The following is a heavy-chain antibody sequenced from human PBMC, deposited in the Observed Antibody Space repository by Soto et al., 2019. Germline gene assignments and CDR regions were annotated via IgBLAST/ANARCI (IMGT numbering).Heavy chain of an antibody. J-gene: IGHJ4*02. CDR2: INPTGDST. CDR1: GYTFTSYY. CDR3: ASRDPGHY. V-gene: IGHV1-46*01. Sequence: QVQLVQSGAEVKKAGASVKISCKASGYTFTSYYMHWVRQAPGQGLEWMGIINPTGDSTSYAQKFQGRITMTTDTSTSTVYTELSSLRSEDTAVHYCASRDPGHYWGQGTLVTVSS.